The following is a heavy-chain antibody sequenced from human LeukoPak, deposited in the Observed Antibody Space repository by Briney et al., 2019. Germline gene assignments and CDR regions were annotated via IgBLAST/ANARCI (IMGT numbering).Heavy chain of an antibody. CDR1: GGSISGYY. Sequence: PSETLSLTCTVSGGSISGYYWSWIRQPPGKGLEWIAYVYYSGSTSYNPSLKSRVTISLDTSKNQFSLRLRSVTAADTAVYYCARENDRYGRIDYWGQGTQVTVSS. V-gene: IGHV4-59*12. CDR2: VYYSGST. D-gene: IGHD5-18*01. CDR3: ARENDRYGRIDY. J-gene: IGHJ4*02.